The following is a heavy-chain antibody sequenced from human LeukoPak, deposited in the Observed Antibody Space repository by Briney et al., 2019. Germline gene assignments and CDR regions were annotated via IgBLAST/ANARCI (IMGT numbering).Heavy chain of an antibody. D-gene: IGHD3-10*01. J-gene: IGHJ6*03. CDR1: GFTFSSYS. CDR2: ISSSSSYI. Sequence: GGSLRLSCAASGFTFSSYSMNWVRQAPGKGLEWVSSISSSSSYIYYADSVKGRFTISRDNAKNSLYLQMNSLRAEDTAVYYCARLDGSGSPFYYYYMDVWGKGTTVTVSS. V-gene: IGHV3-21*01. CDR3: ARLDGSGSPFYYYYMDV.